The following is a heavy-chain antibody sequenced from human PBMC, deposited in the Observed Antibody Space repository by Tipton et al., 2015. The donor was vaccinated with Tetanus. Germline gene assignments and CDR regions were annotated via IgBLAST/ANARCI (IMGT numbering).Heavy chain of an antibody. J-gene: IGHJ4*02. CDR2: IYSSGST. CDR1: GVSISGGRYY. D-gene: IGHD1-26*01. CDR3: ARDQARGARGWNYFDF. V-gene: IGHV4-31*03. Sequence: LSLTCTVSGVSISGGRYYWSWIRQRPGKGLEWIGDIYSSGSTYTDPSLKGRATISVDTSENQFSLRLNSVTAADTAVYYCARDQARGARGWNYFDFWGLGTLVTVSS.